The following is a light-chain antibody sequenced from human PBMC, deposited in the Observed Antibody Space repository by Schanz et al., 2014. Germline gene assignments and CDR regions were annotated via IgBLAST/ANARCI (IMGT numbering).Light chain of an antibody. CDR3: QHYGSSPLFT. CDR2: DTS. V-gene: IGKV3-11*01. J-gene: IGKJ3*01. Sequence: EIVLTQSPATLSLSPGERATLSCRASQSVTSSLAWYQQKPGQAPRLLIYDTSNRATGIPARFSGSGSGTEFTLTISSLEPEDFAVYYCQHYGSSPLFTFGPGTTVDIK. CDR1: QSVTSS.